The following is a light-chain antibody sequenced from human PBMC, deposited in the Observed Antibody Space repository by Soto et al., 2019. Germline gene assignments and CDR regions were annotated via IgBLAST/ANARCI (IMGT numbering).Light chain of an antibody. Sequence: EIVMTQSPATLSVSPGERATLSCRASQSVSSNLAWYQQKPGQAPRLLIYGASTRATGIPARFSGSGSGTEFTLTISSLQSEDFAVYYCHQYNNWSPLTLGGGTKVEIK. CDR1: QSVSSN. CDR2: GAS. CDR3: HQYNNWSPLT. V-gene: IGKV3-15*01. J-gene: IGKJ4*01.